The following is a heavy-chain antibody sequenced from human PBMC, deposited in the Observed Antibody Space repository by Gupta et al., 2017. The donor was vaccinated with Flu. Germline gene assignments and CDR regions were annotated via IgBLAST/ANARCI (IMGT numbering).Heavy chain of an antibody. CDR3: TFGEAYEY. CDR2: INPSGGGT. Sequence: QVQVEQSGAEVKKPGASVKLSCKTAGYSFTKYYIHWVRQAPGQGLEWMGFINPSGGGTYYEKKFQGRVTMTKDKYERTLYMELSSLRSDETALYYCTFGEAYEYWGHGTLGTVXT. CDR1: GYSFTKYY. J-gene: IGHJ4*01. D-gene: IGHD3-10*01. V-gene: IGHV1-46*01.